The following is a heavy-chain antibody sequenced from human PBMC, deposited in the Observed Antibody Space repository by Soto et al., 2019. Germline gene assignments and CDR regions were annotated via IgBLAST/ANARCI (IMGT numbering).Heavy chain of an antibody. V-gene: IGHV1-69*04. CDR2: IIPILGIA. D-gene: IGHD3-3*01. CDR1: GGTFSSYA. J-gene: IGHJ6*02. CDR3: AREVDDFWSGYYYYYYGMDV. Sequence: ASVKVSCKASGGTFSSYAISWVRQAPGKGLEWMGRIIPILGIANYAQKFQGRVTITEDKSTSTAYMELSSLRSEDTAVYYCAREVDDFWSGYYYYYYGMDVWGQGTTVTVSS.